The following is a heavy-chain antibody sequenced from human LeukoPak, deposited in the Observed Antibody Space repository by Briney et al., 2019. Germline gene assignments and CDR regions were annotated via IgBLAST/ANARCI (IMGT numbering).Heavy chain of an antibody. CDR1: GFTFSSYA. CDR3: AREGYYDFWSGYRYPGNYYYYGMDV. D-gene: IGHD3-3*01. Sequence: GGSLRLSCAASGFTFSSYAMHWVRQAPGKGLEWVAVIPYDGSNKYYADSVKGRFTISRDNSKNTLYLQMNSLRAEDTAVYYCAREGYYDFWSGYRYPGNYYYYGMDVWGQGTTVTVSS. CDR2: IPYDGSNK. V-gene: IGHV3-30-3*01. J-gene: IGHJ6*02.